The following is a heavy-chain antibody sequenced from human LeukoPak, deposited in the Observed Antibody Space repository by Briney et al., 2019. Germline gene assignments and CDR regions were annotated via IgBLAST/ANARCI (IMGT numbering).Heavy chain of an antibody. J-gene: IGHJ4*02. Sequence: PGGSLRLSCAAPGFTFSNYAMSWVRQAPGKGLEWVSAISGTGYNTYYADSVKGRFTISRDNSKNTLYLQMNSLRAEDTAVYYCAKGPYYYDSSGYYYWGQGTLVTVSS. CDR3: AKGPYYYDSSGYYY. V-gene: IGHV3-23*01. D-gene: IGHD3-22*01. CDR2: ISGTGYNT. CDR1: GFTFSNYA.